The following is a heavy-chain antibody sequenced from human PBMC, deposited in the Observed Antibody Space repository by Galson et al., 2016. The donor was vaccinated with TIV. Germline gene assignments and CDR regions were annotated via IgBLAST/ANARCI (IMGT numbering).Heavy chain of an antibody. CDR2: INTYTGLP. Sequence: SVKVSCKASGYTFTIYAMHWVRQAPGQRLEWMGWINTYTGLPTYAQDFKGRFDFSLDTSVSTAYLQISGPKDEDSAIYYCARDVSTQQLAPFYFDSWGQGTLVTVSS. CDR3: ARDVSTQQLAPFYFDS. D-gene: IGHD6-13*01. V-gene: IGHV7-4-1*02. CDR1: GYTFTIYA. J-gene: IGHJ4*02.